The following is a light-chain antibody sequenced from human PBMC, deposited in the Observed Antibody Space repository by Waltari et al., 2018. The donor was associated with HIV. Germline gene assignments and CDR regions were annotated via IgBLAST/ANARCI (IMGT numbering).Light chain of an antibody. CDR2: DDN. CDR1: NIGGQS. V-gene: IGLV3-21*02. Sequence: SYVLTQPPSVSVAPGQTARITCEGNNIGGQSVHWYQQRPDQAPGPAVHDDNDRPPGIPERFSGSNSGNTATLTISRVEAGDEADYYCQVWHSNSDHVVFGGGTKLTVL. CDR3: QVWHSNSDHVV. J-gene: IGLJ2*01.